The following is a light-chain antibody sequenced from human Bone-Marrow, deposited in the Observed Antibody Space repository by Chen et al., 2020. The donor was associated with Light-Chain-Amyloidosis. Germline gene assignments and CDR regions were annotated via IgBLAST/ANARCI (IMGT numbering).Light chain of an antibody. Sequence: SYELTQPPSVSVSPGQTARITCSGDDLPTKYAYWYQQKPDQAPVLVIHRDTERPSGISERFSGSSSGTTATLTISGVQAEDEADYHCQSADSSGTYEVIFGGGIKLTVL. CDR3: QSADSSGTYEVI. J-gene: IGLJ2*01. CDR1: DLPTKY. CDR2: RDT. V-gene: IGLV3-25*03.